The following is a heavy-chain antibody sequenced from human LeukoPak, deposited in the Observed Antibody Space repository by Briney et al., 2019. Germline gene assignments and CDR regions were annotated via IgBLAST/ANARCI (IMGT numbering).Heavy chain of an antibody. CDR2: INHSGST. V-gene: IGHV4-34*01. D-gene: IGHD5-18*01. Sequence: SETLSLTCAVYGGSFSGYYWSWIRQPPGKGLEWIGEINHSGSTNYNPSLKSRGTISVDTSKNQFSLKLSSVTAADPAVYYCARESVDTAMVNYFDYWGQDTLLPVSS. J-gene: IGHJ4*02. CDR3: ARESVDTAMVNYFDY. CDR1: GGSFSGYY.